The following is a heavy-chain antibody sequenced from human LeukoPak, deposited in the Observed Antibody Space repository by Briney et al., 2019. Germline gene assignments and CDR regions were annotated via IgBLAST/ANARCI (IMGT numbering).Heavy chain of an antibody. CDR2: IRSKANSYAT. CDR3: TRREPDYGDYGTPFDY. D-gene: IGHD4-17*01. V-gene: IGHV3-73*01. J-gene: IGHJ4*02. Sequence: PGGSLRLSCAASGFTFSGTAMHWVRQASGKGREWVGRIRSKANSYATANAAPVKGRFTISRDDSKNTAYLQMNSLKTEDTAVYYCTRREPDYGDYGTPFDYWGQGTLVTVSS. CDR1: GFTFSGTA.